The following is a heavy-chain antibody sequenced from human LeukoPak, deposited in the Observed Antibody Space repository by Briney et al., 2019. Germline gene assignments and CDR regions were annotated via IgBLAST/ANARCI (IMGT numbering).Heavy chain of an antibody. CDR2: INHSGST. CDR3: ARRVGASAFDY. Sequence: SETLSLTCAVYGGSFSGYYWSWIRQPPGKGLEWIGEINHSGSTNYNPSLKSRVTISVDRSKNQFSLKLSSVTAADTAVYYCARRVGASAFDYWGQGTLVTVSS. D-gene: IGHD1-26*01. CDR1: GGSFSGYY. V-gene: IGHV4-34*01. J-gene: IGHJ4*02.